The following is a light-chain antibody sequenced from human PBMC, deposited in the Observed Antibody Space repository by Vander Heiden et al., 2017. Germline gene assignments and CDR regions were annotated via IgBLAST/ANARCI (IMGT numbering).Light chain of an antibody. J-gene: IGKJ5*01. Sequence: DIVMTQSPLSLPVTPGEPASISCRSSQSLLHSNGYNYLDWYLQKPGQSPQLLIYLGSNRSSGVPDTFRGTGSRTDFTLKISRVEVAAIGVYYCRQSLQAPLTFGQGTQMXIK. CDR2: LGS. V-gene: IGKV2-28*01. CDR3: RQSLQAPLT. CDR1: QSLLHSNGYNY.